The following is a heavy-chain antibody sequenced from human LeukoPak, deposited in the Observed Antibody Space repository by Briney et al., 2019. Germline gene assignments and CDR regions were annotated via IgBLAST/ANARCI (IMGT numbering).Heavy chain of an antibody. D-gene: IGHD3-10*01. CDR1: GFTFSSYA. V-gene: IGHV3-30*04. J-gene: IGHJ4*02. CDR3: ARSPGVRGVLTRRGYFDY. Sequence: GRSLRLSCAASGFTFSSYAIHWVRQAPGKGLERVAVISYDGSNKYYADSVKGRFTISRDNSKNTLYMQMNSLRAEDTAVYYCARSPGVRGVLTRRGYFDYWGQGTLVTVSS. CDR2: ISYDGSNK.